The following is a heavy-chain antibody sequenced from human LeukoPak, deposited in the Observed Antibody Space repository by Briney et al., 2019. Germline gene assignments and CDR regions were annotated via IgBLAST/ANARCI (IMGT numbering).Heavy chain of an antibody. CDR2: IIPILDIA. D-gene: IGHD4-17*01. CDR3: ASGDYFDY. V-gene: IGHV1-69*04. J-gene: IGHJ4*02. Sequence: ASVKVSCKASGYTFTSHGISWVRQAPGQGLEWMGRIIPILDIASHAQKFQGRVTITADKSTSTAYMELSSLRSEDTAVYYCASGDYFDYWGQGTLVTASS. CDR1: GYTFTSHG.